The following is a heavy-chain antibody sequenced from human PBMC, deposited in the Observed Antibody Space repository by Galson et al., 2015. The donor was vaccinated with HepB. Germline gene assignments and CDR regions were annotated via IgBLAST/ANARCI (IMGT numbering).Heavy chain of an antibody. CDR1: GSTLSNHG. J-gene: IGHJ4*02. CDR3: AKDGGFEF. D-gene: IGHD3-16*01. Sequence: LRLSCAASGSTLSNHGIHWVRQAPGKGLEWVAFIRSNGSKKYYGDSVQGRIAISRDNSKNTVNLQMYGLRPEDTAVYYCAKDGGFEFWGQGTLVTVSS. CDR2: IRSNGSKK. V-gene: IGHV3-30*02.